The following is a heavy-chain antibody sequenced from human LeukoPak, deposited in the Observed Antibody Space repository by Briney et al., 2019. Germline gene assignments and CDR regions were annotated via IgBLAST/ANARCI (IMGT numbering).Heavy chain of an antibody. CDR3: ARESYCSGGSCYSGRAFDI. V-gene: IGHV3-74*01. CDR2: INTDGSKT. CDR1: GFTFSSYW. Sequence: GRSLRLSCAASGFTFSSYWMHWVRQAPGKGLVLVSRINTDGSKTTYADSVKGRFTMSRDSAKNTLYLQMNSPRAEDTAVYYCARESYCSGGSCYSGRAFDIWGQGTMVTVSS. D-gene: IGHD2-15*01. J-gene: IGHJ3*02.